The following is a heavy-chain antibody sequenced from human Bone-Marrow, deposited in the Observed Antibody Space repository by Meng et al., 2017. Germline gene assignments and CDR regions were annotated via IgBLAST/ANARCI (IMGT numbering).Heavy chain of an antibody. CDR3: ARPRHYGSGIGNPANDY. CDR2: IYYSGST. J-gene: IGHJ4*02. CDR1: GGSISSSSYY. Sequence: SETLSLTCTVSGGSISSSSYYWGWIRQPPGKGLEWIGSIYYSGSTYYNPSLKSRVTISVDTSKNQFSLKLSSVTAADTAVYYCARPRHYGSGIGNPANDYWGQGTLVTVSS. V-gene: IGHV4-39*07. D-gene: IGHD3-10*01.